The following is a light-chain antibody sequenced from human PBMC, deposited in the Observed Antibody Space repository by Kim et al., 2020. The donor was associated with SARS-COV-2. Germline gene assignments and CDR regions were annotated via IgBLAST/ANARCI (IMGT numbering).Light chain of an antibody. J-gene: IGLJ2*01. V-gene: IGLV3-1*01. CDR1: KLGGKY. CDR2: EDT. Sequence: AGQTASIASSRDKLGGKYESWYQQKPGQSAVLVIYEDTKRPSGIPERFSGSNSGNTATLTISGTQAMDEADYYCQAWDSSTAGVVFGGGTQLTVL. CDR3: QAWDSSTAGVV.